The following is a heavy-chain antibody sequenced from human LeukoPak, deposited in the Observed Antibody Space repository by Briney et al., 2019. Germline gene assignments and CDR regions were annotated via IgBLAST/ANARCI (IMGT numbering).Heavy chain of an antibody. CDR1: GYTFTSYY. Sequence: SVKVSFKASGYTFTSYYMHWVRQAPGQGLEWMGIINPRGGSTSYAQKFQGRVTMTRDTSTSTVYMELSSLRSEDTAVYYCHVSWGIVVVPAAIGVGLGDYWGQGTLVTVSS. D-gene: IGHD2-2*02. J-gene: IGHJ4*02. V-gene: IGHV1-46*01. CDR3: HVSWGIVVVPAAIGVGLGDY. CDR2: INPRGGST.